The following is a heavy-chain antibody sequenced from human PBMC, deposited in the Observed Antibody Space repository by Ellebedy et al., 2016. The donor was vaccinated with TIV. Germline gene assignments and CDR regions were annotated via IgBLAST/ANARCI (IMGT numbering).Heavy chain of an antibody. D-gene: IGHD4-11*01. CDR1: GFTFSSYG. CDR2: IWYDGSNK. V-gene: IGHV3-33*01. CDR3: ARVYSNYVRYYGMDV. Sequence: GESLKISXAASGFTFSSYGMHWVRQAPGKGLEWVAVIWYDGSNKYYADSVKGRFTISRDNSKNTLYLQMNSLRAEDTAVYYCARVYSNYVRYYGMDVWGQGTTVTVSS. J-gene: IGHJ6*02.